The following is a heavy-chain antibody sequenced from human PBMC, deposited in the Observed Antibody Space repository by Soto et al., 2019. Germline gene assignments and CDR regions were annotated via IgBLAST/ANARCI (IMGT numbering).Heavy chain of an antibody. Sequence: ASVKVSCKASGYTFTGYYMHWVRQAPGQGLEWMGWINPNSGGTNYAQKFQGWVTMTRDTSISTAYMELSRLRSDDTAAYYCARERVRFLGSPYGMDVWAKGPRSPSP. J-gene: IGHJ6*02. D-gene: IGHD3-3*01. V-gene: IGHV1-2*04. CDR1: GYTFTGYY. CDR2: INPNSGGT. CDR3: ARERVRFLGSPYGMDV.